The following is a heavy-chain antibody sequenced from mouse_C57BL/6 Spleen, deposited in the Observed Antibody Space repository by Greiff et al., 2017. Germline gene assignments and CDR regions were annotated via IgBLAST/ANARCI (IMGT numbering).Heavy chain of an antibody. V-gene: IGHV1-82*01. CDR1: GYAFSSSW. CDR3: VNWGFAY. J-gene: IGHJ3*01. Sequence: QVQLQQSGPELVKPGASVKISCKASGYAFSSSWLNWVKQRPGKGLEWIGRIYPGDGVTNYNGKFKGKATLTADKSSSTAYMQLSSLPSEVSAVDFCVNWGFAYWGQGTLVTVSA. D-gene: IGHD4-1*01. CDR2: IYPGDGVT.